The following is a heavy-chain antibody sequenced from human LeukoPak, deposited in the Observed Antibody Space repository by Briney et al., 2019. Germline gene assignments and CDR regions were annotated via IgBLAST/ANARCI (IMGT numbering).Heavy chain of an antibody. CDR2: IYTSGST. Sequence: SETLSLTCAVYGGSFSGYYWSWIRQPAGKGLEWIGRIYTSGSTNYNPSLKSRVTMSVDTSKNQFSLKLSSVTAADTAVYYCAREDIVATMDAFDIWGQGTMVTVSS. D-gene: IGHD5-12*01. CDR3: AREDIVATMDAFDI. CDR1: GGSFSGYY. J-gene: IGHJ3*02. V-gene: IGHV4-4*07.